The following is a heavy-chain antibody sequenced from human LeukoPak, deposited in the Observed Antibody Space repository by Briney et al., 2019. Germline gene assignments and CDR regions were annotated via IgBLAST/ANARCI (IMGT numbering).Heavy chain of an antibody. CDR2: TYYRSTWYN. CDR1: GDSFSSNSVT. Sequence: SQTLSLTCAISGDSFSSNSVTWNWTRQSPSRGLEWLGRTYYRSTWYNDYAVSVRGRITVNPDTSKNQFSLHLNSVTPEDTAVYYCARRLTQYDCFDPWGQGILVTVSS. CDR3: ARRLTQYDCFDP. V-gene: IGHV6-1*01. J-gene: IGHJ5*02. D-gene: IGHD2-2*01.